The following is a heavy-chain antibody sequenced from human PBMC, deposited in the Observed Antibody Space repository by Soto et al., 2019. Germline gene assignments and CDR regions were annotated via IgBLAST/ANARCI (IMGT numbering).Heavy chain of an antibody. CDR1: GFTFSSYS. D-gene: IGHD2-15*01. J-gene: IGHJ4*02. CDR3: ARDFASYCSGGSCYSNHPFVY. V-gene: IGHV3-21*01. Sequence: EVQLVESGGGLVKPGGSLRLSCAASGFTFSSYSMNWVRQAPGKGLEWVSSISSSSSYIYYADSVKGRFTISRDNAKNSLDLQMNSLRAEDTAVYYCARDFASYCSGGSCYSNHPFVYWGQGTLVTVSS. CDR2: ISSSSSYI.